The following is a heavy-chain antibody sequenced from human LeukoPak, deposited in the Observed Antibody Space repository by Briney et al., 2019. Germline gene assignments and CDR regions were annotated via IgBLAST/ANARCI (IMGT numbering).Heavy chain of an antibody. V-gene: IGHV1-2*02. J-gene: IGHJ5*02. CDR2: INPNSGGT. CDR3: ARSAPPFWFDP. CDR1: GYTFTGYY. Sequence: GASVKVSCKASGYTFTGYYMHWVRQAPGQGLEWMGWINPNSGGTNYAQKFQGRVTISVDTSKNQFSLKLSSVTAADTAVYYCARSAPPFWFDPWGQGTLVTVSS.